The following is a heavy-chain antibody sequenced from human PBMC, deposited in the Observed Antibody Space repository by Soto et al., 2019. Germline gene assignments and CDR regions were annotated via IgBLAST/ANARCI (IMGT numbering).Heavy chain of an antibody. D-gene: IGHD2-2*01. V-gene: IGHV5-51*01. CDR3: ARLGDCSSTSCSYGMDV. CDR1: GYSFTSYW. CDR2: IYPGDSDT. J-gene: IGHJ6*02. Sequence: GESLKISCKGPGYSFTSYWIGWVRQMPGKGLEWMGIIYPGDSDTRYSPSFQGQVTISADESISTAYLQWSSLKASDTAMYYCARLGDCSSTSCSYGMDVWGQGTTVTVSS.